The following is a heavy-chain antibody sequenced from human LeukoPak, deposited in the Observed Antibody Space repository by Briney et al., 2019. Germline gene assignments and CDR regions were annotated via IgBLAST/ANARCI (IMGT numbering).Heavy chain of an antibody. CDR1: GFTFSSYS. V-gene: IGHV3-21*01. J-gene: IGHJ4*02. CDR3: VRAEDSSSFLDY. CDR2: ISSSSSYI. D-gene: IGHD6-6*01. Sequence: PGGSLRLSCAASGFTFSSYSMNWVRQAPGKGLEWVSSISSSSSYIYYADSVKGRFTISRDNAKNSLYLQMNSLRAEDTAVYYCVRAEDSSSFLDYWGQGTLVTVSS.